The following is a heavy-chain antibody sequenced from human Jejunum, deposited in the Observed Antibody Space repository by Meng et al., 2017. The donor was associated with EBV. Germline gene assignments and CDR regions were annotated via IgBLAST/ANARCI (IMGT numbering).Heavy chain of an antibody. Sequence: QVELVHAGGEVKKPGASVKVSSKALAYTFAGYYMHWVRQAPGQGLEWMGRINPNSGGANYAQKFQGRVTMTRDTSISTAYMELSRLRSDDTAVYYCAREGLVGDLRYFDLWGRGTLVTVSS. CDR2: INPNSGGA. V-gene: IGHV1-2*06. J-gene: IGHJ2*01. CDR1: AYTFAGYY. D-gene: IGHD3-16*01. CDR3: AREGLVGDLRYFDL.